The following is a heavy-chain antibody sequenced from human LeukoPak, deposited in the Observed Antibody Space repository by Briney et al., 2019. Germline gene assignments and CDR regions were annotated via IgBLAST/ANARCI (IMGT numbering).Heavy chain of an antibody. D-gene: IGHD2/OR15-2a*01. J-gene: IGHJ5*02. CDR1: GFIFRNYA. CDR3: AKDPLMYSNSWYPNWFGP. V-gene: IGHV3-23*01. Sequence: PGGSLRLSCEASGFIFRNYAMTWVRQAPGKGLEWVSGITGSADRTFYADSVKGRLTISRDNSKNTLYLQMRSLRVEDTAIYYCAKDPLMYSNSWYPNWFGPWGQGVLVTVSS. CDR2: ITGSADRT.